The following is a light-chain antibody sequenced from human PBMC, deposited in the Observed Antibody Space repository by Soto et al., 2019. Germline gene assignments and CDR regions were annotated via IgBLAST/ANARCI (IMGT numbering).Light chain of an antibody. CDR2: GAS. CDR1: QSVSSSY. J-gene: IGKJ1*01. CDR3: QQYDISPT. Sequence: EIVLTQSPGTLSLSAGERATLSCRASQSVSSSYLAWYQQKPGQAPTVIIYGASSRATGIPNRFSGSGSGTDFTLTSSRLDPEDVTVYYCQQYDISPTFGQGTKVEIK. V-gene: IGKV3-20*01.